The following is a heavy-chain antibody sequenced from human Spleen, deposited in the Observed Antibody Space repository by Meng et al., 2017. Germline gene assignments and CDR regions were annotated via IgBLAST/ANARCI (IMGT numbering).Heavy chain of an antibody. CDR3: ATRGNPYLNC. Sequence: QGQRVQSGVVVKKPGASVEVSCEASGYTLSSDGFSWVRQAPGQGLEWMGWINAYNGNTDYAQKFQGRVTMTTDTSTSTAYMELRSLRSDDTAVYYCATRGNPYLNCWGQGTLVTVSS. J-gene: IGHJ4*02. V-gene: IGHV1-18*01. CDR2: INAYNGNT. CDR1: GYTLSSDG.